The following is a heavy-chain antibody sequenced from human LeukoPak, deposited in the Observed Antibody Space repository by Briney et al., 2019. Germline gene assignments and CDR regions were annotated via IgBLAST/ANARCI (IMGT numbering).Heavy chain of an antibody. D-gene: IGHD2-15*01. CDR3: ARHYTYCSSGSCYPQEFDY. V-gene: IGHV4-34*01. J-gene: IGHJ4*02. CDR2: INHSGST. CDR1: GGSISSYY. Sequence: SETLSLTCTVSGGSISSYYWSWIRQPAGKGLEWIGEINHSGSTNYNPSLKSQVTISVDTSKNQFSLKLSSVTAADTAVYYCARHYTYCSSGSCYPQEFDYWGQGTLVTVSS.